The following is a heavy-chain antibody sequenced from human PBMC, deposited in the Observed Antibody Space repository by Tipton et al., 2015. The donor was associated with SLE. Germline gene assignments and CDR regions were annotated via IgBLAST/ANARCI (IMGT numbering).Heavy chain of an antibody. J-gene: IGHJ5*02. CDR3: AREEYSSGWAEVHWFDP. V-gene: IGHV4-59*01. CDR2: IYYSGST. CDR1: GGSISSYY. D-gene: IGHD6-19*01. Sequence: LRLSCTVSGGSISSYYWSWIRQPPGKGLEWIGYIYYSGSTNYNPSLKSRVTISVDTSKNQFSLKLSSVTAADTAVYYCAREEYSSGWAEVHWFDPWGQGTLVTVSS.